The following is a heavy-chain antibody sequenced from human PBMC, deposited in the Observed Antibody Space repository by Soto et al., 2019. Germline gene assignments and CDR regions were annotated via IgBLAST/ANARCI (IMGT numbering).Heavy chain of an antibody. J-gene: IGHJ4*02. CDR1: GFTFSNAW. D-gene: IGHD3-22*01. CDR2: IKSKTDGGTT. V-gene: IGHV3-15*07. Sequence: GGSLRLSCAASGFTFSNAWMNWVRQAPGKGLEWVGRIKSKTDGGTTDYAAPVKGRFTISRDDSKNTLYLQMNSLKTEDTAVYYCTTAEGYYDSSGYYPRYYFDYWGQGTLVTVSS. CDR3: TTAEGYYDSSGYYPRYYFDY.